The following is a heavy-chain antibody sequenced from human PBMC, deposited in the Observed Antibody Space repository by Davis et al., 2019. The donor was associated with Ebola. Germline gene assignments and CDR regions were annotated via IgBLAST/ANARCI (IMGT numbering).Heavy chain of an antibody. CDR3: AKLSSTSVFHYMDV. CDR2: ISYDGSTE. CDR1: GFTFSSYA. Sequence: GESLKISCAASGFTFSSYAIHWVRQAPGKGLDWVAVISYDGSTEYYADSVRGRFTISRDNSKNTLYVQMDSLRAEDTAVYYCAKLSSTSVFHYMDVWGKGTTVTVSS. J-gene: IGHJ6*03. D-gene: IGHD3-16*02. V-gene: IGHV3-30*14.